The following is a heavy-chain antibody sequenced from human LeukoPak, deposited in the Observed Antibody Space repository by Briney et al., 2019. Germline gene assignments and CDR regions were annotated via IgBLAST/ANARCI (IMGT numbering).Heavy chain of an antibody. CDR1: GGSISSGGYY. J-gene: IGHJ4*02. D-gene: IGHD1-7*01. CDR3: AREFRNYADY. V-gene: IGHV4-31*03. Sequence: KSSETLSLTCTVSGGSISSGGYYWSWIRQHPGKGLEWIGYIYYSGSTYYNPSLKSRVTISVDTSKNQFSLKLSSVTAADTAVYYCAREFRNYADYWGQGTLVTVSS. CDR2: IYYSGST.